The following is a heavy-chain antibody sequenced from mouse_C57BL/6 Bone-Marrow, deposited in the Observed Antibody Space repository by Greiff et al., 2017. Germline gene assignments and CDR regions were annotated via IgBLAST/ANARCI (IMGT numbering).Heavy chain of an antibody. CDR3: ARSGYYGSSYGGYFDV. Sequence: VQLQQSGAELARPGASVKLSCKASGYTFTSYGISWVKQRTGQGLEWIGEIYPRSGNTYYNEKFKGKATLTADKSSSTAYMELRSLTSEDSAVXCCARSGYYGSSYGGYFDVWGTGTTVTVSS. J-gene: IGHJ1*03. CDR1: GYTFTSYG. D-gene: IGHD1-1*01. CDR2: IYPRSGNT. V-gene: IGHV1-81*01.